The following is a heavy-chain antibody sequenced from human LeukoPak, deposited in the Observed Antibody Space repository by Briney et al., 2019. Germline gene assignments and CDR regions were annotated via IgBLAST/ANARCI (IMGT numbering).Heavy chain of an antibody. J-gene: IGHJ6*02. V-gene: IGHV3-23*01. CDR3: AKNLFWGGGSCYPSALGMDV. Sequence: GGSLRLSCAASGFTFSSYAMSWVRQAPGKGLEWVSSISGSGNRTYYADSVKGRFTISRDNSKNTLFLQMNSLRAEDTAVYYCAKNLFWGGGSCYPSALGMDVGGQGTTATVS. CDR2: ISGSGNRT. CDR1: GFTFSSYA. D-gene: IGHD2-15*01.